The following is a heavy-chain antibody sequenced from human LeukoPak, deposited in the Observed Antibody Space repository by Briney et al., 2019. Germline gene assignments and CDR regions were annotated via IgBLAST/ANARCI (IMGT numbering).Heavy chain of an antibody. J-gene: IGHJ4*02. Sequence: KPSETLSLTCAVYGGSFSGYYWSWIRQPPGKGLEWIGEINHSGSTNYNPSLKSRVTISVDTSKNQFSLKLSSVTAADTAVYYCARRRGYSGYDPPRPFDYWGQGTLVTVSS. CDR2: INHSGST. CDR3: ARRRGYSGYDPPRPFDY. CDR1: GGSFSGYY. D-gene: IGHD5-12*01. V-gene: IGHV4-34*01.